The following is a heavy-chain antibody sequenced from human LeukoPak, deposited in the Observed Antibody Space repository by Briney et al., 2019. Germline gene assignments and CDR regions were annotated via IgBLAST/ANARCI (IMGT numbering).Heavy chain of an antibody. D-gene: IGHD5-18*01. CDR1: GFTFSDSS. V-gene: IGHV3-7*01. CDR2: MHEDGGEK. CDR3: ATGGVQGGYFPY. Sequence: PGGSLRLSCAVSGFTFSDSSMTWVRQAPGKGPEWVAKMHEDGGEKRYVDSVKGRFTISRDNAKNSLYLQMNSLRAEDTAVYYCATGGVQGGYFPYWGHGTLVTVSS. J-gene: IGHJ4*01.